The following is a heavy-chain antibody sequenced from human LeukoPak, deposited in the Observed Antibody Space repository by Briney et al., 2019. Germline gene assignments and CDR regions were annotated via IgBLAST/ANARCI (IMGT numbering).Heavy chain of an antibody. CDR3: AKDSYVSGRPLHTFGV. V-gene: IGHV3-23*01. CDR2: IGASGT. D-gene: IGHD3-10*01. J-gene: IGHJ3*01. CDR1: GFTFSSYA. Sequence: GGSLRLSCAAPGFTFSSYAMTWVRQAPGKRLEWVSGIGASGTYYADSVKGRFTISRDNSKNTLYLQMNSLRAEDTAVYYCAKDSYVSGRPLHTFGVWGQGTMVTVSS.